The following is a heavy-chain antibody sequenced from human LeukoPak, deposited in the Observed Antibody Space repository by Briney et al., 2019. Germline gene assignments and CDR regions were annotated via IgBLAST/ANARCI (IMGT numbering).Heavy chain of an antibody. V-gene: IGHV4-59*01. J-gene: IGHJ2*01. Sequence: KPSETLSLTCTVSGGSISSYYWGWIRQPPGKGLEWIGYIYYSGSTNYNPSLKSRVTISVDTTKNQFSLKLSSVTAADTAVYYCARLAVAGYWYFDLWGRGTLVTVSS. CDR2: IYYSGST. CDR1: GGSISSYY. D-gene: IGHD6-19*01. CDR3: ARLAVAGYWYFDL.